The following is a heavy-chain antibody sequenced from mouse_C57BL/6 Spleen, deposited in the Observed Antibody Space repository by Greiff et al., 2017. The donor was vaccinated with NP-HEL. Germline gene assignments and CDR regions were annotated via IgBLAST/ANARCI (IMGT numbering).Heavy chain of an antibody. CDR2: IHPNSGST. CDR1: GYTFTSYW. J-gene: IGHJ4*01. V-gene: IGHV1-64*01. CDR3: AKEGFYYGSSSYAMDY. D-gene: IGHD1-1*01. Sequence: VQLQQSGAELVKPGASVKLSCKASGYTFTSYWMHWVKQRPGQGLEWIGMIHPNSGSTNYNEKFKSKATLTVDKSSSTAYMQLSSLTSEDSAVYYCAKEGFYYGSSSYAMDYWGQGTSVTVSS.